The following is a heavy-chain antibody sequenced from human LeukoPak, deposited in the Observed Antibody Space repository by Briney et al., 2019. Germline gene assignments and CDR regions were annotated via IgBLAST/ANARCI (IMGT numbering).Heavy chain of an antibody. CDR1: GYTFTSYG. J-gene: IGHJ6*03. CDR3: ARESDRYYYYYMDV. D-gene: IGHD1-14*01. CDR2: ISAYNGNT. V-gene: IGHV1-18*01. Sequence: ASAKVSCKASGYTFTSYGISWVRQAPGQGLEWMGWISAYNGNTNYAQKLQGRVTMTTDTSTSTAYMELRSLRSDDTAVYYCARESDRYYYYYMDVWGKGTTVTVSS.